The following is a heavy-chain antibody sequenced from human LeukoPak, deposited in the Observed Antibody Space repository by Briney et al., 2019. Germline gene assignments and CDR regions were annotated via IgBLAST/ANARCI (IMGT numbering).Heavy chain of an antibody. D-gene: IGHD7-27*01. CDR3: ARDYTGGWNDY. Sequence: GGSLRLSCAAAGFTFSSYWMSWVRQTTGKGLECVAKIKEDGSEKHCVDSVKGRFTISRDNAKNSLYLQMSSLRAEDTAVYYCARDYTGGWNDYWGRGTRVTVSS. CDR2: IKEDGSEK. CDR1: GFTFSSYW. J-gene: IGHJ4*02. V-gene: IGHV3-7*01.